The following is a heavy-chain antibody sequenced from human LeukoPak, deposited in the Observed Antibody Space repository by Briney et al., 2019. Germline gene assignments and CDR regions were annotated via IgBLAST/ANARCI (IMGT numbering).Heavy chain of an antibody. D-gene: IGHD1-1*01. Sequence: GGSLRLSCAASGFTFRSYAMNWVRQAPGKGLEWVSTINTSGGSTYYADSVKGRFTISRDNSKETLYLQVNSLRAEDTAVYYCAKDNSKGDYWGQGTLVTVSS. CDR2: INTSGGST. CDR3: AKDNSKGDY. J-gene: IGHJ4*02. CDR1: GFTFRSYA. V-gene: IGHV3-23*01.